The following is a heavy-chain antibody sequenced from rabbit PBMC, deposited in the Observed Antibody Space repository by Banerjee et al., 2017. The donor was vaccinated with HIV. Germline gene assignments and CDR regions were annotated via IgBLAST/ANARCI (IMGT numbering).Heavy chain of an antibody. V-gene: IGHV1S45*01. D-gene: IGHD4-1*01. Sequence: QQQLEESGGGLVKPGGTLTLTCKASGIDFSSYYYMCWVRQAPGKGLELIACIYAGSSGSTYYASWAKGRFTISKTSSTTVTLQMTSLTAADTATYFCARDSLWLGWDYYGMDLWGPGTLVTVS. J-gene: IGHJ6*01. CDR3: ARDSLWLGWDYYGMDL. CDR1: GIDFSSYYY. CDR2: IYAGSSGST.